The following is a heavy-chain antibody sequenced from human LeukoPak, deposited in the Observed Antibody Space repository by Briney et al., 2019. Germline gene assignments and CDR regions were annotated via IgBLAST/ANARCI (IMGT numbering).Heavy chain of an antibody. CDR2: ISGSGGST. D-gene: IGHD3-22*01. V-gene: IGHV3-23*01. CDR1: GFTFSSYA. Sequence: PGGSLRLSCAASGFTFSSYAMSWVRQAPGKGLEWVSAISGSGGSTYYADSVKGRFTISRDNSKNTLYLQMNSLRAEDTAVYYCATHASDWYDSSGYSFFDYWGQGTLVTVSS. CDR3: ATHASDWYDSSGYSFFDY. J-gene: IGHJ4*02.